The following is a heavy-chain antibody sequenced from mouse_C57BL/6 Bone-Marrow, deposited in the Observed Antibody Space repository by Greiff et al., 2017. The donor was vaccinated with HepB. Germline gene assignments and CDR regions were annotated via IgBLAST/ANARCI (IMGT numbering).Heavy chain of an antibody. V-gene: IGHV1-82*01. CDR1: GYAFSSSW. Sequence: QVQLQQSGPELVKPGASVKISCKASGYAFSSSWMNWAKQRPGKGLEWIGRIYPGDGDTNYNGKFKGKATLTADKSSSTAYMQLSSLTSEDSAVYFCARENYGSSYEGYWGQGTTLTVSS. CDR3: ARENYGSSYEGY. J-gene: IGHJ2*01. CDR2: IYPGDGDT. D-gene: IGHD1-1*01.